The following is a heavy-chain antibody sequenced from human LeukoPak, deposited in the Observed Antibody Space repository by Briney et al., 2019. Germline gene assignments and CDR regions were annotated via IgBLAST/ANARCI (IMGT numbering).Heavy chain of an antibody. CDR2: ISGTGTTT. J-gene: IGHJ5*02. CDR3: ARTVKVVRRITYRVTTTRTHNWFDP. V-gene: IGHV3-23*01. Sequence: GGSLRLSCVGSGFDFRNFGVAWVRQPPGKGLEWVSTISGTGTTTDYADSVEGRFTISRDNSRNTVDLQMLRLAAEDTAVYFCARTVKVVRRITYRVTTTRTHNWFDPWGLGTLVTVSS. CDR1: GFDFRNFG. D-gene: IGHD3-16*01.